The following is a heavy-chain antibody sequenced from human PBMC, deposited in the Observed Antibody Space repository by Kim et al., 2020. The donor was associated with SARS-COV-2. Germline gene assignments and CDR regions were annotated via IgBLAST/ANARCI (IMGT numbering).Heavy chain of an antibody. V-gene: IGHV5-51*01. CDR1: GYSFTNYW. Sequence: GESLKISCNGSGYSFTNYWIGWVRPMPGKGLGLMGIIYPGDSDTRYSPSFQGQVTIPDDKSISTAYLQRSSLKAADTAMYYCARLPIAVAGTQHWGQGTLVTVSS. J-gene: IGHJ1*01. D-gene: IGHD6-19*01. CDR2: IYPGDSDT. CDR3: ARLPIAVAGTQH.